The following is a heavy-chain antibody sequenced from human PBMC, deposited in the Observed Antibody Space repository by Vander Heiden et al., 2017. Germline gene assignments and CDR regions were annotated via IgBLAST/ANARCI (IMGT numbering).Heavy chain of an antibody. Sequence: QVQLAVSGGGVGQPGRSLTLSCAPSGFTSSSYGVRGVRQAPGKGLEWVAVIWYDGSNKYSADSVKRRFTISRDNSKNTLYLQMNSLRAEDTAVYYCARDTYGSSYYFDYWGQGTLVTVSS. J-gene: IGHJ4*02. V-gene: IGHV3-33*01. D-gene: IGHD6-6*01. CDR2: IWYDGSNK. CDR3: ARDTYGSSYYFDY. CDR1: GFTSSSYG.